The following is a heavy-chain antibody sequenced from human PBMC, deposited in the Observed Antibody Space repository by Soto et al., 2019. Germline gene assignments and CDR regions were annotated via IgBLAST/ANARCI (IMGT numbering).Heavy chain of an antibody. J-gene: IGHJ4*02. CDR3: ARGHGRFAH. CDR1: GGSFTGYY. V-gene: IGHV4-34*01. CDR2: INHSGFT. Sequence: QLQLHQSGAGLLKPSETLSLTCDVSGGSFTGYYWSWIRQPPGKGLEWIGEINHSGFTNYNPSLTGRVKISLDTSKSQFSLKLKSLTAADTSFYFCARGHGRFAHWGQGTLVTVSS.